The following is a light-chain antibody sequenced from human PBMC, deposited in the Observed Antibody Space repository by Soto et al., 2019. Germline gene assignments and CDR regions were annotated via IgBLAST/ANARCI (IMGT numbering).Light chain of an antibody. Sequence: EILLTQSPATLALSPGERATLSCRASQSVSSNLAWYQQKPGQSPRLLIYGASTRATGVPARLSGSGFETDFTLTISSLHSEDFPVYYCQQYDTGPVFGGGAKVDIK. V-gene: IGKV3-15*01. J-gene: IGKJ4*01. CDR3: QQYDTGPV. CDR1: QSVSSN. CDR2: GAS.